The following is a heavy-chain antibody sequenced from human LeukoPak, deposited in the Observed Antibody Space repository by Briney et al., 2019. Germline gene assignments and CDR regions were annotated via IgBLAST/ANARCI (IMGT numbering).Heavy chain of an antibody. V-gene: IGHV4-34*01. CDR1: GGSFSGYY. CDR3: ARGYRVVVPAAIPTTPFDY. J-gene: IGHJ4*02. Sequence: PSETLSLTCAVYGGSFSGYYWSWIRQPPGKGLEWIGEINHSGSTNYNPSLKSRVTISVDTSKNQFSLKLSSVTAADTAVYYCARGYRVVVPAAIPTTPFDYWGQGTLVTVSS. CDR2: INHSGST. D-gene: IGHD2-2*01.